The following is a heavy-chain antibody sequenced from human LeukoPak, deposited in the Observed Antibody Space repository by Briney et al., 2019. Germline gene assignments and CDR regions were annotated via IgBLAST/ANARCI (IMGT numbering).Heavy chain of an antibody. J-gene: IGHJ3*02. CDR2: ISWDGGST. Sequence: PGGSLRLSCAASGFTFDDYAMHWVRQAPGKGLEWVSLISWDGGSTYYADSVKGRFTISRDNTKNPLYLQMNSLRAEDTALYYCAKDITSTILGGRGAFDIWGQGTMVTVSS. CDR1: GFTFDDYA. D-gene: IGHD3-3*01. V-gene: IGHV3-43D*04. CDR3: AKDITSTILGGRGAFDI.